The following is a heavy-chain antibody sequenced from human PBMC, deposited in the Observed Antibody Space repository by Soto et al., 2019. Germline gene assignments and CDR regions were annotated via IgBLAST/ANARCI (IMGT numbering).Heavy chain of an antibody. D-gene: IGHD6-19*01. J-gene: IGHJ4*02. V-gene: IGHV1-46*03. CDR3: ARAMTIAVAGSWEYYFDY. CDR2: INPSGGST. CDR1: GYTFTSYY. Sequence: ASVKVSCKASGYTFTSYYMHWVRQAPGQGLEWMGIINPSGGSTSYAQKFQGRVTMTRDTSTSTVYMELSSLRSEDTAVYYCARAMTIAVAGSWEYYFDYWGQGTLVTVSS.